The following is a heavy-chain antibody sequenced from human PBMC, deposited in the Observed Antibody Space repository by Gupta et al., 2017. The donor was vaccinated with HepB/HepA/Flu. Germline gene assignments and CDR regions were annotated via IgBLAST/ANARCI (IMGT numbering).Heavy chain of an antibody. D-gene: IGHD2/OR15-2a*01. V-gene: IGHV3-9*01. CDR1: GFSFDDYA. J-gene: IGHJ4*02. CDR3: AKDNLRRGLSLKGWYFDD. Sequence: DVQLVESGGGLVQPGRSLRLSCAASGFSFDDYAMPWVRQAPGKGLEWVSGISWNSDSIGYVDSVKGRFTISRDNAKNSLYLQMNSLRAEDTALYYCAKDNLRRGLSLKGWYFDDWGQGTLVTVSS. CDR2: ISWNSDSI.